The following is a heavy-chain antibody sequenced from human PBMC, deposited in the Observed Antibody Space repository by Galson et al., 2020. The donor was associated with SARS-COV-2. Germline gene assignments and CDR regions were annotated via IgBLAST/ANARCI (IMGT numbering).Heavy chain of an antibody. Sequence: GESLKISCAASGFSVSGQYMSWVRQAPGKGLEWVAVIFYAGSTYHAASVKGRFTISRDNSQNTLSLQMNDVRAEDAAVYYCAATLGNFADRPVSHYYYYMDIWGTGTTVTVSS. J-gene: IGHJ6*03. CDR3: AATLGNFADRPVSHYYYYMDI. CDR1: GFSVSGQY. CDR2: IFYAGST. V-gene: IGHV3-53*01. D-gene: IGHD3-3*02.